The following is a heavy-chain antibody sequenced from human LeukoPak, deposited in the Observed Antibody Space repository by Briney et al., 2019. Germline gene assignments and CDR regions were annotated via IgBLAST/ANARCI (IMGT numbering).Heavy chain of an antibody. V-gene: IGHV3-9*01. CDR2: ISWNSDNI. D-gene: IGHD3-10*01. CDR1: GFTFDDFA. CDR3: ARGRLTMVRGVVIPYYFDR. Sequence: GGSLRLSCAASGFTFDDFAMHWVRQTPGKGLEWVSGISWNSDNIDYGDSVKGRFTISRDNAKNSLYLQMNSLRAEDTALYYCARGRLTMVRGVVIPYYFDRWGQGTLVTVSS. J-gene: IGHJ4*02.